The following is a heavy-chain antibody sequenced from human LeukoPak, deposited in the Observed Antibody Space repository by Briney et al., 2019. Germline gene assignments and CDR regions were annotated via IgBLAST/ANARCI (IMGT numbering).Heavy chain of an antibody. D-gene: IGHD2-21*01. CDR2: IYYSGST. J-gene: IGHJ5*02. Sequence: SGTLSLTCTVSGGSISSYYWSWIRQPPGKGLEWIGYIYYSGSTNYNPSLKSRVTISVDTSKNQFPLKLSSVTAADTAVYYCARRGGANWFDPWGQGTLVTVSS. CDR3: ARRGGANWFDP. V-gene: IGHV4-59*08. CDR1: GGSISSYY.